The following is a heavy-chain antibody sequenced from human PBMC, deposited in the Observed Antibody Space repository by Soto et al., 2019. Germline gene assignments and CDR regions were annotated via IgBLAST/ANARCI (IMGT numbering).Heavy chain of an antibody. CDR1: GFTFSSYG. CDR3: ARSSGIAVAGYFDY. Sequence: LRLSCAASGFTFSSYGMHWVRQAPGKGLEWVAVIWYDGSNKYYADSVKGRFTISRDNSKNTLYLQMNSLRAEDTAVYYCARSSGIAVAGYFDYWGQGTLVTVSS. CDR2: IWYDGSNK. J-gene: IGHJ4*02. D-gene: IGHD6-19*01. V-gene: IGHV3-33*01.